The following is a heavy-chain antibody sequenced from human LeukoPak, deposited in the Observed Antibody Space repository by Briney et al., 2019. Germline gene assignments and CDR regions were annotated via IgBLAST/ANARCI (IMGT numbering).Heavy chain of an antibody. CDR3: ARGKGSGFFDY. J-gene: IGHJ4*02. CDR2: ISSSSSYI. Sequence: GGSLRLSCTASDFNFRSYAMNWVRQAPGKGLEWVSSISSSSSYIYYADSVKGRFTISRDNAKNSLYLQMNSLRAEDTAVYYCARGKGSGFFDYWGQGTLVTVSS. CDR1: DFNFRSYA. V-gene: IGHV3-21*01.